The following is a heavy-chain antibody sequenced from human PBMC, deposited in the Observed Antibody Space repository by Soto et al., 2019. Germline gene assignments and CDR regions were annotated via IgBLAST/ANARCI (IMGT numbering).Heavy chain of an antibody. CDR2: ISPDGSDT. CDR3: VRPRYDGSGTPFDY. D-gene: IGHD3-22*01. CDR1: GFTLSGSW. J-gene: IGHJ4*02. Sequence: GGSLRLSYEASGFTLSGSWMHWVRQVPGKGLVWVSRISPDGSDTTHADSVKGRFTVSRDNAKNTLYLQMNSLRPEDTAVYYCVRPRYDGSGTPFDYWGQGTLVTVSS. V-gene: IGHV3-74*01.